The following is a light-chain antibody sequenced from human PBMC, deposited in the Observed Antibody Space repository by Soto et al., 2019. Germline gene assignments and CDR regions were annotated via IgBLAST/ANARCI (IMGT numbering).Light chain of an antibody. J-gene: IGKJ5*01. CDR2: GAS. V-gene: IGKV3-20*01. Sequence: EIVLTQSPGTLSLSPGERATLSCRASQSVSSSYLAWYQQKPGQAPRLLIYGASSSATGIPDRFSGSGSGTDFSLTISRLEPEDFALYYCKQYNSSPITFGQVTRLEIK. CDR1: QSVSSSY. CDR3: KQYNSSPIT.